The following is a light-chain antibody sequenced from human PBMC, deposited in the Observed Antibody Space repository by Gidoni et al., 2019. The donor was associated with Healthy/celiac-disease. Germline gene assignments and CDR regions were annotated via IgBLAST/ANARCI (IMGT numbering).Light chain of an antibody. J-gene: IGKJ4*01. CDR1: QSISSY. V-gene: IGKV1-39*01. Sequence: HLPHSPSSLSASVGDRVTITCRSSQSISSYLNWYQQKPGKAPKLLIYAASSLQSGVPSRCSGSGSGTDCTLTISSMQPEDFATYYCQQSYSTPQTFGGGTKVEIK. CDR3: QQSYSTPQT. CDR2: AAS.